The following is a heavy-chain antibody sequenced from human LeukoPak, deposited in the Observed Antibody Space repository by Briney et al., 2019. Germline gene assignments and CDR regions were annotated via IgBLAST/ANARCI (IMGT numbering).Heavy chain of an antibody. V-gene: IGHV4-39*07. D-gene: IGHD3-16*02. CDR3: ARGRLRLGELSGYYFDY. CDR2: INHSGST. CDR1: GGSISSGGYY. J-gene: IGHJ4*02. Sequence: SETLSLTCTVSGGSISSGGYYWSWIRQPPGKGLEWIGEINHSGSTNYNPSLKSRVTISVDTSKNQFSLKLSSVTAADTAVYYCARGRLRLGELSGYYFDYWGQGTLVTVSS.